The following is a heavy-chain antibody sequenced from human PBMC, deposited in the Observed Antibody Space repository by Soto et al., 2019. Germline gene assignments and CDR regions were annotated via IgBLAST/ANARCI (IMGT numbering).Heavy chain of an antibody. CDR2: IYYSGST. CDR3: ARHQPGYDFWSPLFDP. CDR1: GGSISSSSYY. V-gene: IGHV4-39*01. Sequence: QLQLQESGPGLVKPSETLSLTCTVSGGSISSSSYYWGWIRQPPGKGLEWIGSIYYSGSTYYNPSLKSRVTISVDTSRNQCSLKLSSVTAADTAVYYCARHQPGYDFWSPLFDPWGQGTLVTVSS. D-gene: IGHD3-3*01. J-gene: IGHJ5*02.